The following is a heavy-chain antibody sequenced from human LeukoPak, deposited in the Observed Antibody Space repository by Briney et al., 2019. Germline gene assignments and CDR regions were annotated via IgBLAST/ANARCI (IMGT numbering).Heavy chain of an antibody. CDR1: GASITIAYNY. CDR3: ARNGAVTSFDY. D-gene: IGHD3-3*01. Sequence: SQTLSLTCSVSGASITIAYNYWSWIRQPAGEGLEWIGRIYDGGTTDYNPSLACRVTMSLDTSDNEFSLRLRYVTAADTAVYYCARNGAVTSFDYWGQGILVTVS. CDR2: IYDGGTT. J-gene: IGHJ4*02. V-gene: IGHV4-61*02.